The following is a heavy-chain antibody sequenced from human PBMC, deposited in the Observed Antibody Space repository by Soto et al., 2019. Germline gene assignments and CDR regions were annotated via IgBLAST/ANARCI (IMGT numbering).Heavy chain of an antibody. J-gene: IGHJ6*02. D-gene: IGHD3-3*01. V-gene: IGHV1-2*02. CDR1: GFTFTEFY. CDR2: INPKSGAT. CDR3: ASPSPSITIFGVVPADYYGMDV. Sequence: ASVKVSCKFSGFTFTEFYIHWVRKAPGQGLQWMGWINPKSGATNYAQRFRGRVTMTRDTSISTAYLQWSSLKASDTAMYYCASPSPSITIFGVVPADYYGMDVWGQGTTVTVSS.